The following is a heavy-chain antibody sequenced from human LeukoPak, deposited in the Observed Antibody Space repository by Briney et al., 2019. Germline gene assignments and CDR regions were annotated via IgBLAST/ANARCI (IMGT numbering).Heavy chain of an antibody. V-gene: IGHV3-53*01. CDR2: LYSGGNT. Sequence: GGSLRLSCAVSGFTVSSNYMSWVRQAPGKGLEWVSVLYSGGNTYYADSVKGRFTISRDNSKNTLYLQMNSLRAEDTAVYYCARDSLYYYDSSGYSSLAMDVWGQGTTVTVSS. CDR3: ARDSLYYYDSSGYSSLAMDV. CDR1: GFTVSSNY. J-gene: IGHJ6*02. D-gene: IGHD3-22*01.